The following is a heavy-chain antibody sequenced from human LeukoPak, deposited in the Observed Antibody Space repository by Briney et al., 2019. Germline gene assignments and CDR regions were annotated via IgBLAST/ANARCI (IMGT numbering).Heavy chain of an antibody. D-gene: IGHD4-17*01. J-gene: IGHJ4*02. CDR3: AKYGDYWGDH. CDR1: GFTFSNYA. Sequence: PGGSLRLSCAASGFTFSNYAMSWVRQAPGKGLQWVSTISGSGGSTYYADSVKGRFTISRDNSKNTLYLQMNSLRAEDTAIYYCAKYGDYWGDHWGRGTVVTVSS. V-gene: IGHV3-23*01. CDR2: ISGSGGST.